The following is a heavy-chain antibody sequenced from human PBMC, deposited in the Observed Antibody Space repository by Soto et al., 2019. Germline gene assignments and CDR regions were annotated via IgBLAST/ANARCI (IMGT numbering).Heavy chain of an antibody. CDR2: IYPVDSDT. CDR1: GYSFTSYW. D-gene: IGHD1-26*01. Sequence: PGESLKISCKGSGYSFTSYWIGWVRQMPVKGLEFMGIIYPVDSDTRDSPSFQGEVTVSADNSISTSYLRWSSLKASETAMYYCERRRSGSYYVCFDYWGQGTLVTVSS. J-gene: IGHJ4*02. CDR3: ERRRSGSYYVCFDY. V-gene: IGHV5-51*01.